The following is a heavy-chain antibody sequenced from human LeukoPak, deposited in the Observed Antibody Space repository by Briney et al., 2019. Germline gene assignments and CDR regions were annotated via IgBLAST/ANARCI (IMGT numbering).Heavy chain of an antibody. D-gene: IGHD3-10*01. CDR3: ATGGAYRDAFDI. CDR2: ITPILSQS. CDR1: GGTFSTYS. Sequence: ASVKVSCKASGGTFSTYSTNWVRQAPGQGLEWMGRITPILSQSNYAQKFQGTVSITADEFTETAYMELSSLRSDDTAVYYCATGGAYRDAFDIWGQGTMVTVSS. V-gene: IGHV1-69*11. J-gene: IGHJ3*02.